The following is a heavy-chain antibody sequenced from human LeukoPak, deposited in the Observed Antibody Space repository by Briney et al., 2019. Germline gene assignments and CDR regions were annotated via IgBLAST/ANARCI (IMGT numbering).Heavy chain of an antibody. CDR2: ISSDGSST. CDR1: GFTFSIYW. J-gene: IGHJ3*02. D-gene: IGHD3-3*01. CDR3: ARDEDWSGYYGAFDI. V-gene: IGHV3-74*01. Sequence: PGGSLRLSCAAPGFTFSIYWMHWVRHAPGKGLVWVSRISSDGSSTIYAYSVKGRFTIPRDNAKNTLYLQMDSLRAEDTAVYYCARDEDWSGYYGAFDIWGQGTMVTVSS.